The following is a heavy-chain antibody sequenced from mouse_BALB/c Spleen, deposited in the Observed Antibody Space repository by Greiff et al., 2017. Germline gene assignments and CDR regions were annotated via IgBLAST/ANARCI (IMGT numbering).Heavy chain of an antibody. CDR2: ISYSGST. CDR3: ARWDGYPRYFDV. V-gene: IGHV3-8*02. D-gene: IGHD2-3*01. J-gene: IGHJ1*01. CDR1: GDSITSGY. Sequence: DVMLVESGPSLVKPSQTLSLTCSVTGDSITSGYWNWIRKSPGNKLEYMGYISYSGSTYYNPSLKSRISITRDTSKNQYYLQLNSVTTEDTATYYSARWDGYPRYFDVWGAGTTVTVSS.